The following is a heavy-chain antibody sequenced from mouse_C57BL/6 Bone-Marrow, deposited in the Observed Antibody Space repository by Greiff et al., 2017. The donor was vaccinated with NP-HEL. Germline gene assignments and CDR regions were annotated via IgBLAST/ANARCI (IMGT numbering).Heavy chain of an antibody. D-gene: IGHD1-1*01. Sequence: EVKLVESGGDLVKPGGSLKLSCAASGFTFSSYGMSWVRQTPDKRLEWVATISSGGSYTYYPDSVKGRFTISRDNAKNTLYLQMSSLKSEDTAMYYCARHEGGGSSSSYWYFDVWGTGTTVTVSS. CDR3: ARHEGGGSSSSYWYFDV. CDR2: ISSGGSYT. CDR1: GFTFSSYG. V-gene: IGHV5-6*01. J-gene: IGHJ1*03.